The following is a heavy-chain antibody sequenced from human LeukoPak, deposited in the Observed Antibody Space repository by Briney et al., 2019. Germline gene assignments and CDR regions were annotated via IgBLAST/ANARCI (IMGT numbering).Heavy chain of an antibody. CDR2: INPNSGGT. Sequence: ASVKVSCKASGYTFTGYYMHWVRQAPGQGLEWMGWINPNSGGTNYAQKFQGRVTMTRDTSISTAYMELSRLRSDDTAVYYRARVPPHYDSSGYYYSPGRSVEYFDYWGQGTLVTVSS. V-gene: IGHV1-2*02. CDR3: ARVPPHYDSSGYYYSPGRSVEYFDY. D-gene: IGHD3-22*01. CDR1: GYTFTGYY. J-gene: IGHJ4*02.